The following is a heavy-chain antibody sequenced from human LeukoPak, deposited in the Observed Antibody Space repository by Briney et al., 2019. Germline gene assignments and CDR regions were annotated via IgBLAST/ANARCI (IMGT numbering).Heavy chain of an antibody. D-gene: IGHD3-10*01. CDR2: IIPILGIA. CDR1: GGTFSSYA. CDR3: ASPESSYYPNYYYYGMDV. Sequence: SVKVSCKASGGTFSSYAISWVRQAPGQGLEWMGMIIPILGIANYARKFQGRVTITAAKSTSTDYMELSSLRSEEMAVYYCASPESSYYPNYYYYGMDVWGKGTTVTVSS. J-gene: IGHJ6*04. V-gene: IGHV1-69*04.